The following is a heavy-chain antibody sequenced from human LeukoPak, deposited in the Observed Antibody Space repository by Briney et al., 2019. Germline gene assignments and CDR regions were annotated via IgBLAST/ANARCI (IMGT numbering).Heavy chain of an antibody. D-gene: IGHD3-10*01. CDR2: MSGSGDST. Sequence: SGGSLRLSCAASGFTFSSYAMSWVRQAPGKGLEWVSAMSGSGDSTYYADSVKGRFTISRDNSKNTLYLQMNSLRAEDTAVYYCAKGSGTSRPYYFDYWGQGTLVTVSS. CDR1: GFTFSSYA. V-gene: IGHV3-23*01. CDR3: AKGSGTSRPYYFDY. J-gene: IGHJ4*02.